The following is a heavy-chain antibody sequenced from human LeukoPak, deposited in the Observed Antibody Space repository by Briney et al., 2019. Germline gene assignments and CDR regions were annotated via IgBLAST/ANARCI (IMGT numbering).Heavy chain of an antibody. J-gene: IGHJ6*03. CDR2: INPSGGST. CDR1: GYTFTSYD. D-gene: IGHD3-9*01. V-gene: IGHV1-46*01. CDR3: ASILVGYYYMDV. Sequence: ASVKVSCKASGYTFTSYDINWVRQATGQGLEWMGIINPSGGSTNYAQKFQGRVTMTRDTSTSTVYMELSSLRSDNTAVYYCASILVGYYYMDVWGKGTTVTVSS.